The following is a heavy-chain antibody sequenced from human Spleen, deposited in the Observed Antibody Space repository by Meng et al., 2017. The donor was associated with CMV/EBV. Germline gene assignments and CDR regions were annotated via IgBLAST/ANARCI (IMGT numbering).Heavy chain of an antibody. D-gene: IGHD6-19*01. J-gene: IGHJ6*02. CDR3: AREKGEIAVAATGYYYHGLDV. V-gene: IGHV4-34*01. CDR1: GGSFSGYY. CDR2: ISHSGTT. Sequence: SETLSLTCAVYGGSFSGYYWSWIRQPPGKGLEWIGEISHSGTTNYNPSLKSRVAISVDMSKNHLSLKLRSVIAADTAVYYCAREKGEIAVAATGYYYHGLDVWGQGTTVTVS.